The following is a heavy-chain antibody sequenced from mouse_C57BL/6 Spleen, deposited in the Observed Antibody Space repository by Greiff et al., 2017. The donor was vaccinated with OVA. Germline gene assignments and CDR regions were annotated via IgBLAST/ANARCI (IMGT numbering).Heavy chain of an antibody. CDR1: GFTFSDFY. Sequence: DVKLVESGGGLVQSGRSLRLSCATSGFTFSDFYMEWVRQAPGKGLEWIAASRNKANDYTTEYSASVKGRFIVSRDTSQSILYLQMNALRAEDTAIYYCAREYYGLDYWGQGTTLTVSS. D-gene: IGHD1-1*01. V-gene: IGHV7-1*01. CDR2: SRNKANDYTT. CDR3: AREYYGLDY. J-gene: IGHJ2*01.